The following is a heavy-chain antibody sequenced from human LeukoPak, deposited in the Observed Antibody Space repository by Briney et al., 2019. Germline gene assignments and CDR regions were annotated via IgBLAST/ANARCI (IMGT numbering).Heavy chain of an antibody. CDR2: IRYDGSNK. V-gene: IGHV3-30*02. CDR1: GFTFSSYV. D-gene: IGHD1-26*01. J-gene: IGHJ4*02. Sequence: GGSLRLSCAASGFTFSSYVMHWVRQAPGKGLEWVAFIRYDGSNKYYADSVKGRFTISRDNSKNTLYLQMNNLRAEDTAVYYCASKAGSGSYYPMDYWGQGTLVTVSS. CDR3: ASKAGSGSYYPMDY.